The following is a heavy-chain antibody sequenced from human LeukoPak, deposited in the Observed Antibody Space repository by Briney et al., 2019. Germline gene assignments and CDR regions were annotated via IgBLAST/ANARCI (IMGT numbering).Heavy chain of an antibody. Sequence: GGSLRLSCAASGFTVSLNYMSWVRQAPGKGLEWVSVIYSGGSTYYADSVKGRFTISRDNSKNTLYLQMNSLRAEDTAVYYCARASHRIVGATGSYGFDYWGQGSLVNVSS. J-gene: IGHJ4*02. CDR2: IYSGGST. CDR3: ARASHRIVGATGSYGFDY. D-gene: IGHD1-26*01. V-gene: IGHV3-53*01. CDR1: GFTVSLNY.